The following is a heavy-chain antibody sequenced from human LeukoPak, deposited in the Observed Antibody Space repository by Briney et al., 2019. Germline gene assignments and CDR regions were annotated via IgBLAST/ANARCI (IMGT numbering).Heavy chain of an antibody. V-gene: IGHV1-8*01. CDR3: ARGGSSSPNDAFDI. CDR1: GYTFTSYD. CDR2: MNPNSGNT. J-gene: IGHJ3*02. D-gene: IGHD6-13*01. Sequence: ASVKVSCKASGYTFTSYDINWVRQATGQGLEWMGWMNPNSGNTGYAQKFQGRVTMTRNTSISTAYMELSSLRSEDTAVYYCARGGSSSPNDAFDIWGQGTMVTVSS.